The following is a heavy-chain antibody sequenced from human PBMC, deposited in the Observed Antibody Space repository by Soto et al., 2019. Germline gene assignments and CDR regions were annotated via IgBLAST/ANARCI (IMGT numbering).Heavy chain of an antibody. V-gene: IGHV1-18*01. CDR3: ARDPSYSNYEYYYYYAMDV. D-gene: IGHD4-4*01. Sequence: ASVKVSCKASGYTFTSYGISWVRQAPGQGLEWMGWISAYNGNTNYAQKLQGRVTMTTDTSTSTAYMELRSLRSDDTAVYYCARDPSYSNYEYYYYYAMDVWGQGTTVTVSS. CDR2: ISAYNGNT. J-gene: IGHJ6*02. CDR1: GYTFTSYG.